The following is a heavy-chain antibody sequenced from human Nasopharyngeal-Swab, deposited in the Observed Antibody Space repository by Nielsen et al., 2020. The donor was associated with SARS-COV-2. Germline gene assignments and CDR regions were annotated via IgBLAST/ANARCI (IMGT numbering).Heavy chain of an antibody. CDR2: ISGSGGST. D-gene: IGHD3-10*01. CDR1: GLTFRSYA. CDR3: AKDREATYYYGSGSFDY. V-gene: IGHV3-23*01. J-gene: IGHJ4*02. Sequence: LMISCAASGLTFRSYAVSWVRQAPGKGLEWVSAISGSGGSTYYADSVKGRFTISRDNSKNTLYLQMNSLRAEDTAVYYCAKDREATYYYGSGSFDYWGQGTLVTVSS.